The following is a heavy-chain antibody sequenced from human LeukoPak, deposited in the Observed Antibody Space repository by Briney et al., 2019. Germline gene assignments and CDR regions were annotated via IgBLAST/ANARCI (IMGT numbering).Heavy chain of an antibody. CDR2: IRYDGSNK. J-gene: IGHJ5*02. CDR3: ARGLVRGVAPMYNWFDP. D-gene: IGHD3-10*01. CDR1: GFTFSSYG. Sequence: GGSLRLSCAASGFTFSSYGMHWVRQAPGKGLEWVAFIRYDGSNKYYADSVKGRFTISRDNSKNTLYLQMNSLRAEDTAVYYCARGLVRGVAPMYNWFDPWGQGTLVTVSS. V-gene: IGHV3-30*02.